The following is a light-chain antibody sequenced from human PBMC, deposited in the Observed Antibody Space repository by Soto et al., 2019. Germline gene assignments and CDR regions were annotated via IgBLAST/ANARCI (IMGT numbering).Light chain of an antibody. CDR3: QQRSNWPLT. J-gene: IGKJ4*02. CDR1: QSVDSY. CDR2: EAS. V-gene: IGKV3-11*01. Sequence: EIVLTQSPVTLSLSPGERATLSCRASQSVDSYLAWYQQKPGQAPRLLIYEASTRASGIPARFSGSGSGTDVTLTISSLEPEDFSVYYCQQRSNWPLTFGGGTKVEIK.